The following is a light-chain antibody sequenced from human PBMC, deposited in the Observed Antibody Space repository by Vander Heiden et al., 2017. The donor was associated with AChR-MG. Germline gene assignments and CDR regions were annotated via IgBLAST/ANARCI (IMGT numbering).Light chain of an antibody. Sequence: DIQMTQSPSSLSASVGDRVTITCRASQSISTYLNWYQQKPGKAPQLLIYIASTLQSGVPSRFSGSGAGTDFTLTISGLQREDFATYYCQQSYDTSRTFGQGTKVEIK. V-gene: IGKV1-39*01. CDR3: QQSYDTSRT. CDR1: QSISTY. J-gene: IGKJ1*01. CDR2: IAS.